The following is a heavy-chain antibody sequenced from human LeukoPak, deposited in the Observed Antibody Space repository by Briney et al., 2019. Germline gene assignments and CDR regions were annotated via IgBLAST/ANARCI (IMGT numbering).Heavy chain of an antibody. CDR2: ISAYNGNT. V-gene: IGHV1-18*01. D-gene: IGHD3-10*01. J-gene: IGHJ6*03. CDR3: ARITNDYYGSGSYPHMDV. Sequence: GASVKVSCKASGYTFTSYGISWVRQAPGQGLEWMGWISAYNGNTNYAQKLQGRVTITADESTSTAYMELSSLRSEDTAVYYCARITNDYYGSGSYPHMDVWGKGTTVTISS. CDR1: GYTFTSYG.